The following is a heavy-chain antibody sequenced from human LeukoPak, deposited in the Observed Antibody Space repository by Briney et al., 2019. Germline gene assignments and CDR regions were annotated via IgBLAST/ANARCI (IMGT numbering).Heavy chain of an antibody. J-gene: IGHJ3*02. CDR1: GYTFTSYG. CDR3: ARGKDVVVVAATPNSAFDI. V-gene: IGHV1-18*01. CDR2: ISAYNGNT. Sequence: GASVKVSCKXSGYTFTSYGISWVRQAPGQGLEWMGWISAYNGNTNYAQKLQGRVTMTTDTSTSTAYMELRSLRSDDTAVYYCARGKDVVVVAATPNSAFDIWGPGTMVAVSS. D-gene: IGHD2-15*01.